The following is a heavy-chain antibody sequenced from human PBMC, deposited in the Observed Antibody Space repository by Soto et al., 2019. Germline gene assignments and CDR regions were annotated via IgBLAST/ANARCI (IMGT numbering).Heavy chain of an antibody. CDR1: GGTFSSYA. J-gene: IGHJ6*02. CDR2: IIPIFGTA. D-gene: IGHD2-21*01. Sequence: SVKVSCKASGGTFSSYAISWVRQAPGQGLEWMGGIIPIFGTANYAQKFQGRVTITADESTSTAYMELSSLRSEDTAVYYCARGPVDYYGMDVWGQGTTVTVSS. V-gene: IGHV1-69*13. CDR3: ARGPVDYYGMDV.